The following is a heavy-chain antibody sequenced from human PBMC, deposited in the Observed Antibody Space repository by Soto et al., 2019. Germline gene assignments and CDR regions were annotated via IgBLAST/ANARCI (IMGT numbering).Heavy chain of an antibody. D-gene: IGHD6-6*01. CDR2: IWCAGSSN. Sequence: GGSLRLSCAASGFTFSSYGMHWVRQAPGKGLEWVAAIWCAGSSNYYSDSVRGRFTISRDNSKNMLFLQMNSLRAGDTAVYYCAKTSSASERDSPGWWGQGTLVTVSS. J-gene: IGHJ4*02. CDR3: AKTSSASERDSPGW. CDR1: GFTFSSYG. V-gene: IGHV3-33*06.